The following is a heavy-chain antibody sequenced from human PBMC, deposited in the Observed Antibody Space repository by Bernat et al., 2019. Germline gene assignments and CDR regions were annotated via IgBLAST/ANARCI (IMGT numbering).Heavy chain of an antibody. J-gene: IGHJ3*02. V-gene: IGHV3-21*01. CDR3: ARGSYAARAFDI. CDR1: GFTFSSYS. D-gene: IGHD4-17*01. CDR2: ISSSSSYI. Sequence: EVQLVESGGGLVKPGGSLRLSCAASGFTFSSYSMNWVRQAPGKGLEWVSSISSSSSYIYYADSVKGRLTISRDNAKNSLYLQMNSLRAEDTAVYYCARGSYAARAFDIWGQGTMVTVSS.